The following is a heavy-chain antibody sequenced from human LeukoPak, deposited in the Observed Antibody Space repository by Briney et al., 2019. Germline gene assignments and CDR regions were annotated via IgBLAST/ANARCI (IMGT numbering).Heavy chain of an antibody. J-gene: IGHJ3*02. V-gene: IGHV1-69*04. CDR1: GGTFSSYA. CDR3: ARGHSMQRDAFDI. Sequence: EASVKVSCKASGGTFSSYAISWVRQAPGQGLEWMGRIIPILGIANYAQKFQGRVTITADKSTSTAYMELSSLRSEDTAVYYCARGHSMQRDAFDIWGQGTMVTVSS. D-gene: IGHD2/OR15-2a*01. CDR2: IIPILGIA.